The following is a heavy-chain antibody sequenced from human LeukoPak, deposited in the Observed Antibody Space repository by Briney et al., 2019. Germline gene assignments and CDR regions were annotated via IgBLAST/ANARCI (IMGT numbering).Heavy chain of an antibody. CDR2: IYYSGST. V-gene: IGHV4-31*03. D-gene: IGHD3-10*01. Sequence: SETLSLTCTVSGGSISSGGYYWSWIRQHPGKGLEWIGYIYYSGSTYYNPSLKSRVTISVDTSKNQFSLKLSSVTAADTAVYYCAREAYGRFGELLEENAFDIWGQGTMVTVSS. CDR1: GGSISSGGYY. J-gene: IGHJ3*02. CDR3: AREAYGRFGELLEENAFDI.